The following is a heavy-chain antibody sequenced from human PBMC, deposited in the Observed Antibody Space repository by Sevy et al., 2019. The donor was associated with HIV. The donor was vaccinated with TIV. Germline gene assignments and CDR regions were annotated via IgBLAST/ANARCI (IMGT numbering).Heavy chain of an antibody. V-gene: IGHV3-33*01. CDR1: GFTFSSYG. CDR3: ARSPSSGWYGDAFDI. D-gene: IGHD6-19*01. Sequence: GGSLRLSCAASGFTFSSYGMHWVRQAPGKGLEWVAVIWYAGSNKYYADSVKGRFTISRDNSKNTLYLQMNSLRAEDTAVYYCARSPSSGWYGDAFDIWGQGTMVTVSS. CDR2: IWYAGSNK. J-gene: IGHJ3*02.